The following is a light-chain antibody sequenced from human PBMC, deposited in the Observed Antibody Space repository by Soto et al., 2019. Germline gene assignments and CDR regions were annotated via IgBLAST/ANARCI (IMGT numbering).Light chain of an antibody. CDR1: QTISSW. CDR2: AAS. V-gene: IGKV1-12*01. Sequence: DIQMTQSPSTLSASVGDRVTITFRASQTISSWLAWYQQKPGKAPKLLIYAASTLQSGVPSRFSGSGSGTDFTLTISSLQPEDFATYYCQQANSFPWTFGQGTKVDI. CDR3: QQANSFPWT. J-gene: IGKJ1*01.